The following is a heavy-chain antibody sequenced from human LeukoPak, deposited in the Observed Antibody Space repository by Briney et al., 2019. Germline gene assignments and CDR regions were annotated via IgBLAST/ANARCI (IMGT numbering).Heavy chain of an antibody. D-gene: IGHD5-18*01. V-gene: IGHV3-23*01. CDR1: GFTFSSYA. J-gene: IGHJ4*02. CDR2: ISGSGGST. Sequence: PGESLRLSCAASGFTFSSYAMSWVRQAPGKGLEWVSAISGSGGSTYYADPVKGRFTISRDNSKNTLYLQMNSLRAEDTAVYYCAKVGVQEDTAMDFDYWGQGTLVTVSS. CDR3: AKVGVQEDTAMDFDY.